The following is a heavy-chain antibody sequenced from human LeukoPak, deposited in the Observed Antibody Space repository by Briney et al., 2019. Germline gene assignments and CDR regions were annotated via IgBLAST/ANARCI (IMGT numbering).Heavy chain of an antibody. CDR2: IKQDGSEK. CDR1: GFTFTSYW. Sequence: GGSLRLSCAASGFTFTSYWLGWVRQSPGKGLEWVASIKQDGSEKYYVDTVKGRFTISRDNARNLVYLQMNSLRAEDTAVYYCTRNEAWGQGTRVTVSS. J-gene: IGHJ1*01. CDR3: TRNEA. V-gene: IGHV3-7*02.